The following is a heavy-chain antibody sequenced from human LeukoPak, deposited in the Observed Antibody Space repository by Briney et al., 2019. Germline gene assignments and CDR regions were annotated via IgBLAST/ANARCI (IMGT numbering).Heavy chain of an antibody. CDR3: ASFRDGPLYYYYYMDV. Sequence: ASVKVSCKASGYTFTGYGISWVRQAPGQGLEWMGWISAYNGNTNYAQKLQGRVTMTTDTSTSTAYMELRSLRSDDTAVYYCASFRDGPLYYYYYMDVWGKGTTVTVSS. CDR2: ISAYNGNT. V-gene: IGHV1-18*01. CDR1: GYTFTGYG. J-gene: IGHJ6*03. D-gene: IGHD3-10*01.